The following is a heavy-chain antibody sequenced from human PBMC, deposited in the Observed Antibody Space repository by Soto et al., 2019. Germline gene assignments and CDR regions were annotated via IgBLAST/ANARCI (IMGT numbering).Heavy chain of an antibody. V-gene: IGHV3-21*01. CDR3: ARDTYYYGSGSYAP. CDR1: GFTFSSYS. Sequence: EVQLVESGGGLVKPGGSLRLSCAASGFTFSSYSMNWVRQAPGKGLEWVSSISSSSSYIYYADSVKGRFTISRDNAKNALYLQMNSLRAEDTAVYYCARDTYYYGSGSYAPWGQGALVTVSS. D-gene: IGHD3-10*01. CDR2: ISSSSSYI. J-gene: IGHJ5*02.